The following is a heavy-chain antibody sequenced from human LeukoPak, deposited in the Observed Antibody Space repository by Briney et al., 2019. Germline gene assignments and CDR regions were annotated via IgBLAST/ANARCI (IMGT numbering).Heavy chain of an antibody. J-gene: IGHJ6*03. Sequence: SETLSLTCTVSGGSISSYYWSWIRQPPGKGLEWIGYIYYSGSTNYNPSLKSRVTISVDTSKNQFSLKLSSVTAADTAVYYCARRIVLMVYAGYYYMDVWGKGTTVTVSS. D-gene: IGHD2-8*01. CDR1: GGSISSYY. CDR2: IYYSGST. V-gene: IGHV4-59*08. CDR3: ARRIVLMVYAGYYYMDV.